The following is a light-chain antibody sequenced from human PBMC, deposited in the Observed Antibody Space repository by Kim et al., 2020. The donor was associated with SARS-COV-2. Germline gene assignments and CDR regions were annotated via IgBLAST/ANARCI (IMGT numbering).Light chain of an antibody. J-gene: IGLJ1*01. CDR1: SSDVGAYDY. CDR3: FSYVGGNKGV. V-gene: IGLV2-8*01. Sequence: QSALTQPPSASGSPEQSVTISCTGTSSDVGAYDYVSWYQQHPGKAPKLMIYEVTKRPSGVPGRFSGSKSGNTASLTVSGLQAEDEGDYYCFSYVGGNKGVFGTGTKVTVL. CDR2: EVT.